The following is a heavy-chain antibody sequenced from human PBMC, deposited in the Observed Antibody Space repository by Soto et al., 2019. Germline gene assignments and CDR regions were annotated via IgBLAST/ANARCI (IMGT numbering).Heavy chain of an antibody. D-gene: IGHD2-2*02. J-gene: IGHJ3*02. CDR1: GFTFSSYS. V-gene: IGHV3-21*01. CDR2: ISSSSSYI. Sequence: GGSLRLSCAASGFTFSSYSMNWVRQAPGKGLEWVSSISSSSSYIYYADSVKGRFTISRDNAKNSLYLQMNSLRAEDTAVYYCARVYPGHQLLYRSEAFDIWGQGTMVTVSS. CDR3: ARVYPGHQLLYRSEAFDI.